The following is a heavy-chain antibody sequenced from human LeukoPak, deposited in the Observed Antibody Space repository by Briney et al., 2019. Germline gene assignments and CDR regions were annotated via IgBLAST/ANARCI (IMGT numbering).Heavy chain of an antibody. D-gene: IGHD4-17*01. Sequence: GGSLRLSCAASGFTFSSYWMHWVRQAPGKGLMWVSHINFDGSSTTYADSVKGRFTISRDNAKNTLYLHMNSLRAEDSAVYYCARDSYGEGIDYWGQGTLVTVSS. CDR1: GFTFSSYW. J-gene: IGHJ4*02. V-gene: IGHV3-74*01. CDR2: INFDGSST. CDR3: ARDSYGEGIDY.